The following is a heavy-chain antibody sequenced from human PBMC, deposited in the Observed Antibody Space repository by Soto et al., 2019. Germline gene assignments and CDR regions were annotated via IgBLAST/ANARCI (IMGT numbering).Heavy chain of an antibody. CDR2: ISWEGGST. CDR3: AISSGYANCAFDY. J-gene: IGHJ4*02. D-gene: IGHD5-12*01. CDR1: GFTFDDYT. V-gene: IGHV3-43*01. Sequence: EVQLVESGGVVVQPGGSLRLSCAASGFTFDDYTMHWVRQAPGKGLEWVSLISWEGGSTYYADSVKGRFTISRDNSKNSLYLQMNSLRTEDTALYYCAISSGYANCAFDYWGQGTLVTVSS.